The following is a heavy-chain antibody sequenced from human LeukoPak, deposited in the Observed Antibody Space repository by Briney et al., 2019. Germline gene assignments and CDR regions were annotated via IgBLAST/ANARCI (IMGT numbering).Heavy chain of an antibody. CDR1: GFTFSSYS. D-gene: IGHD3-10*01. CDR2: ISGSGGST. V-gene: IGHV3-23*01. J-gene: IGHJ4*02. CDR3: AKDRGQGRGLFDY. Sequence: GGSLRLSCAASGFTFSSYSMNWVRQAPGKGLEWVSSISGSGGSTYYADSLEGRFIISRDNSRNTFFLHMNTLRAEDTAVYFCAKDRGQGRGLFDYGGQEPLVTVSS.